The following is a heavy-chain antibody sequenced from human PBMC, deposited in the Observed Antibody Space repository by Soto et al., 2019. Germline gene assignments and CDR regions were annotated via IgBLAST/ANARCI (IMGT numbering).Heavy chain of an antibody. CDR2: INPSGGST. J-gene: IGHJ3*02. CDR3: AEVTALSPVFRAFDI. D-gene: IGHD2-21*02. Sequence: ASVKVSCKASGYTFTSYYMHWVRQAPGQGLQWMGIINPSGGSTSYAQKFQGRVTMTRDTSTSTVYMELSSLRSEDTAVYYCAEVTALSPVFRAFDIWGQGTMVTVSS. CDR1: GYTFTSYY. V-gene: IGHV1-46*01.